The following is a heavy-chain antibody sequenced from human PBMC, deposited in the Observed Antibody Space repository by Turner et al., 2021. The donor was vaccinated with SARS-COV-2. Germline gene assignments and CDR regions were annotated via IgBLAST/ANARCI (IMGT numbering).Heavy chain of an antibody. Sequence: EVQLVESGGGLVQPGGSLRLSCAASEFTVSSNYMSWVRQAPGKGLEWVSVIYSGGSPYYADSVKGRFTISRDNSKNTLYLQMNSLRAEDTAVYYWARQLWLRGGFDYWGQGTLVTVSS. CDR3: ARQLWLRGGFDY. CDR1: EFTVSSNY. CDR2: IYSGGSP. J-gene: IGHJ4*02. V-gene: IGHV3-66*04. D-gene: IGHD5-18*01.